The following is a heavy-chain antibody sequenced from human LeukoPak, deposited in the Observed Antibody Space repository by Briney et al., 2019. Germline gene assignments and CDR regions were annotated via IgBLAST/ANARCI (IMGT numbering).Heavy chain of an antibody. CDR3: ARLRSGGQVAGVYFDS. V-gene: IGHV4-39*07. Sequence: SETLSLTCTVSGGPLSSSSYYWGWIRQPPGKGLEWIGSIYYSGSTYYNPSLKSRVTISVDTSKNQFSLKLSSVTAADTAFYYCARLRSGGQVAGVYFDSWGQGTLVTVSS. D-gene: IGHD6-19*01. CDR2: IYYSGST. J-gene: IGHJ4*02. CDR1: GGPLSSSSYY.